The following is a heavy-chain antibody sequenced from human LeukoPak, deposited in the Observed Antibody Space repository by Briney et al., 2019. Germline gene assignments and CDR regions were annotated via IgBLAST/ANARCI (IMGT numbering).Heavy chain of an antibody. V-gene: IGHV3-7*01. Sequence: GGSLRLSCAASEFTFNSDWMGWVRQAPGKGLEWVANIKRDESQRYYVDSLKGRFTISRDNAKNSLYLQMNSLRAEDTAMYYCATISRRNAFDVWGQGTMVTVSS. J-gene: IGHJ3*01. CDR1: EFTFNSDW. CDR2: IKRDESQR. CDR3: ATISRRNAFDV.